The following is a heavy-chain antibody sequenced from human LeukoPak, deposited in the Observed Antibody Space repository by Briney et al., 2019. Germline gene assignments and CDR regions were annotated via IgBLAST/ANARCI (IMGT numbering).Heavy chain of an antibody. Sequence: GRSLRLSCAASGFTFSSYGTHWVRQAPGKGLEWVAVISYDGSNKYYADSVKGRFTISRDNSKNTLYLQMNSLRVEDTAVYYCASTSWSGYDYWGQGTLVTVSS. CDR3: ASTSWSGYDY. CDR2: ISYDGSNK. J-gene: IGHJ4*02. D-gene: IGHD3-3*01. V-gene: IGHV3-30*03. CDR1: GFTFSSYG.